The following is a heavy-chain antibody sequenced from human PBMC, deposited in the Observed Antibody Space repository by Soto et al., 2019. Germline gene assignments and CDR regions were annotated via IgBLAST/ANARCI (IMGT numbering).Heavy chain of an antibody. J-gene: IGHJ5*02. V-gene: IGHV1-24*01. D-gene: IGHD2-2*01. CDR2: FDPEDGET. Sequence: ASVKVSCKVSGYTLTELSMHWVRQAPGKGLEWMGGFDPEDGETIYAQKFQGRVTMTEDTSTDTAYMELSSLRSEDTAVYYCATEPRTDCSSTSCSDRGFDPWGQGTLVNVSS. CDR1: GYTLTELS. CDR3: ATEPRTDCSSTSCSDRGFDP.